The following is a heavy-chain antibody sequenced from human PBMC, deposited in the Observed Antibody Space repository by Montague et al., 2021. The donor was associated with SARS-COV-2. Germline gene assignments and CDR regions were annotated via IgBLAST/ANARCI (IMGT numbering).Heavy chain of an antibody. CDR3: ARHYSATLPAVY. CDR1: GGSISRFY. Sequence: SETLSLTCTVSGGSISRFYWSWFRQPPGKGLEWIRYISDSGSTNYNPSLTSRVTMSVDTSKNQFSLKVNSVTAADTAVYYCARHYSATLPAVYWGQGTLVTVSS. D-gene: IGHD2-15*01. V-gene: IGHV4-59*08. J-gene: IGHJ4*02. CDR2: ISDSGST.